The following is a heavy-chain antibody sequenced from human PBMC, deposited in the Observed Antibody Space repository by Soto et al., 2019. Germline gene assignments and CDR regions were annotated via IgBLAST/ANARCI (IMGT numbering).Heavy chain of an antibody. CDR3: AYLPCSGGSCYWFSFSGMDV. V-gene: IGHV2-5*02. D-gene: IGHD2-15*01. Sequence: QITLKESGPTLVKPTQTLTLTCTFSGFSLSTSGVGVAWIRQPPGKALEWLALIYWDDDKRYRPSLESRLTITKDASKPPVVLTPTNMDSVDTATYYCAYLPCSGGSCYWFSFSGMDVWGQGPTVTVSS. J-gene: IGHJ6*02. CDR1: GFSLSTSGVG. CDR2: IYWDDDK.